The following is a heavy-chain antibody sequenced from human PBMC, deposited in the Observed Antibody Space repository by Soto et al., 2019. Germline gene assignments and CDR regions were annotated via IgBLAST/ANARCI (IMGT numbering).Heavy chain of an antibody. CDR2: IYDSGST. D-gene: IGHD5-18*01. CDR1: GGSINNYY. CDR3: AKEHGFSYGFSYCDP. Sequence: SETLSLTCTVSGGSINNYYWSWIRQPPGKGLEWIGYIYDSGSTNYNPSLKSRVTMSVDTSKNQFSLNLSSVTAADTAVYYCAKEHGFSYGFSYCDPWGQRTMVTAAS. V-gene: IGHV4-59*01. J-gene: IGHJ5*02.